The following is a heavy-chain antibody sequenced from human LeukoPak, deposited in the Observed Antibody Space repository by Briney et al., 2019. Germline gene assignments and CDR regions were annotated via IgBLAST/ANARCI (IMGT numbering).Heavy chain of an antibody. CDR2: IYYSGST. V-gene: IGHV4-31*03. CDR3: ARDPFDIVVVSTGIAANNWFDP. CDR1: GGSISSGGYY. J-gene: IGHJ5*02. Sequence: SETLSLTCTVSGGSISSGGYYWSWIRQHPGKGLEWIGYIYYSGSTYYNPSLKSRVTISVDTSKNQFSLKLSSVTAADTAVYYCARDPFDIVVVSTGIAANNWFDPWGQGTLVTVSS. D-gene: IGHD2-2*01.